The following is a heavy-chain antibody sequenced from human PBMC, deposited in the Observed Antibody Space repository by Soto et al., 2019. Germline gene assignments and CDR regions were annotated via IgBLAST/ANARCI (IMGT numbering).Heavy chain of an antibody. J-gene: IGHJ6*02. CDR2: ISSNGDST. CDR1: GFTFSDYA. V-gene: IGHV3-64*04. CDR3: ARFGRAYDSSGYYSVYYGMDV. Sequence: GGSLRLSCSISGFTFSDYAMHWVRQAPGKGLEYVSAISSNGDSTYCADSMKGRFTISRDNAKNTLYLQMNSLRAEDTAVYYCARFGRAYDSSGYYSVYYGMDVWGQGTTVTVSS. D-gene: IGHD3-22*01.